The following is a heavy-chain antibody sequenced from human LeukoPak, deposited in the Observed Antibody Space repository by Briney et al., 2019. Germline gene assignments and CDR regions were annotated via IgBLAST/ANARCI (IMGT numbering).Heavy chain of an antibody. CDR1: GFTFSSYA. J-gene: IGHJ4*02. V-gene: IGHV3-30-3*01. Sequence: PGGSLRLSCAASGFTFSSYAMHWVRQAPGKGLEWVAVISYDGSNKYYADSVKGQFTISRDNSKNTLYLQMNSLRAEDTAVYYCASHYDTSGYHYFDFRGQGTLVTVSS. CDR3: ASHYDTSGYHYFDF. CDR2: ISYDGSNK. D-gene: IGHD3-22*01.